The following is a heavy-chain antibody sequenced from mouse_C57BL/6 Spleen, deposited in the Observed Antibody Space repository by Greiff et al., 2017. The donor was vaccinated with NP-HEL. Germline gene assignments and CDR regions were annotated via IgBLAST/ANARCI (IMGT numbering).Heavy chain of an antibody. CDR3: ARSYALYFDV. CDR1: GYAFSSSW. Sequence: QVQLQQSGPELVKPGASVKISCKASGYAFSSSWMNWVKQRPGKGIEWIGRIYPGDGDTNYIGKFKGKATLTADKSSSTAYMQLSSLTSEDSAVYFCARSYALYFDVWGTGTTVTVSS. D-gene: IGHD6-5*01. CDR2: IYPGDGDT. J-gene: IGHJ1*03. V-gene: IGHV1-82*01.